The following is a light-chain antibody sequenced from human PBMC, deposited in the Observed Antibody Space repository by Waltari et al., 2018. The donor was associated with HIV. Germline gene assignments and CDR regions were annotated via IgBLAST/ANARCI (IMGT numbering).Light chain of an antibody. J-gene: IGKJ1*01. CDR1: QSISSY. CDR3: QQSYSTPRT. Sequence: DIQMTPSPSSLSASVGDRVTITCRASQSISSYLNWYQKKPGKAPKLLIYAASSLQSGVPSRFSGSGSGTDFTLTISSLQPEDFATYYCQQSYSTPRTFGQGTKVEIK. CDR2: AAS. V-gene: IGKV1-39*01.